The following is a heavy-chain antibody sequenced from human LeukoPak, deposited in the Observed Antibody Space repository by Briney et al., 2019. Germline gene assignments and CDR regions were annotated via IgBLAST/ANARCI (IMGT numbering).Heavy chain of an antibody. CDR2: TFWNDDK. J-gene: IGHJ4*02. V-gene: IGHV2-5*01. D-gene: IGHD2-2*01. CDR1: GFSLTTYGVG. CDR3: AHLVIRNFDY. Sequence: SGPTLVNPTQTLTLTCTFSGFSLTTYGVGVGWIRQPPGKPLEWLAITFWNDDKRYSPSLKSRLTITKDTSRNQVVLTMTNMDPVDTATYYCAHLVIRNFDYWGQGTLVTVSS.